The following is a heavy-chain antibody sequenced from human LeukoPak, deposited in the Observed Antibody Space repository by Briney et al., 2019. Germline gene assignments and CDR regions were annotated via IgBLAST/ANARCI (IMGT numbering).Heavy chain of an antibody. Sequence: GGSLRLSCAASGFTFSSYWMSWVRQAPGKGLEWVAVISYDGSNKYYADSVKGRFTISRDNSKNTLYLQMNSLRAEDTAVYYCARDAVHYYDFWSGYPDYWGQGTLVTVSS. CDR3: ARDAVHYYDFWSGYPDY. CDR1: GFTFSSYW. CDR2: ISYDGSNK. D-gene: IGHD3-3*01. V-gene: IGHV3-30-3*01. J-gene: IGHJ4*02.